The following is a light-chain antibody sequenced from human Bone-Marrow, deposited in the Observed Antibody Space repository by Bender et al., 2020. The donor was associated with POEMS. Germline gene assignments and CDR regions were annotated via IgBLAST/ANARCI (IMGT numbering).Light chain of an antibody. J-gene: IGLJ1*01. CDR1: SSDISDYKY. CDR3: SSYTSSSTLYV. CDR2: DVS. Sequence: QSALTQSASVSGSPGQSITISCTGTSSDISDYKYVSWYQQYPGKAPKVLIYDVSKRPSGVSDRFSGSKSGNTASLTISGLQAEDEADYYCSSYTSSSTLYVFGTGTKVTVL. V-gene: IGLV2-14*01.